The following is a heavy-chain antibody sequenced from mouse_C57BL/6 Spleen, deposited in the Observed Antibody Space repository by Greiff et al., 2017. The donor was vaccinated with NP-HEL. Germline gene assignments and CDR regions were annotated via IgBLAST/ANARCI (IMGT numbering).Heavy chain of an antibody. D-gene: IGHD1-1*01. CDR1: GFTFSSYT. Sequence: EVNVVESGGGLVKPGGSLKLSCAASGFTFSSYTMSWVRQTPEKRLEWVATISGGGGNTYYPDSVKGRFTISRDNAKNTLYLQMSSLRSEDTALYYCARGYYGSRAPYYFDYWGQGTTLTVSS. CDR3: ARGYYGSRAPYYFDY. CDR2: ISGGGGNT. V-gene: IGHV5-9*01. J-gene: IGHJ2*01.